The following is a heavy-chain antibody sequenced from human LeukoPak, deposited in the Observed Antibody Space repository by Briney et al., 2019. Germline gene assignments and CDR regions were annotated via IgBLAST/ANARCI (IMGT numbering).Heavy chain of an antibody. D-gene: IGHD3-22*01. J-gene: IGHJ4*02. V-gene: IGHV3-23*01. CDR1: GFSFSSYA. CDR3: AKDQDYDSSGYYPYYFDY. CDR2: ISGSGGRT. Sequence: GGSLRLSCAASGFSFSSYAMSWVRQAPGKGLEWVSAISGSGGRTHYADSVRGRFTISRDNSKNTLNLQMYSLRAEDTAVYYCAKDQDYDSSGYYPYYFDYWGQGTLVTVSS.